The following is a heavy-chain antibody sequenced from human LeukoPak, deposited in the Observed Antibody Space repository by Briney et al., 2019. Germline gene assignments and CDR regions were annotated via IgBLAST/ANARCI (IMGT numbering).Heavy chain of an antibody. CDR2: IHPNSGGT. CDR3: AREPVRDLVVFDI. V-gene: IGHV1-2*02. D-gene: IGHD3-10*01. CDR1: GYTFTDYY. J-gene: IGHJ3*02. Sequence: ASVKVSCKASGYTFTDYYIHWVRQAPGHGLEWMGWIHPNSGGTNYIQKFQGRVSMTRDTSISTAYVELNNLRSDDTAVYYCAREPVRDLVVFDIWGQGTMVTVSS.